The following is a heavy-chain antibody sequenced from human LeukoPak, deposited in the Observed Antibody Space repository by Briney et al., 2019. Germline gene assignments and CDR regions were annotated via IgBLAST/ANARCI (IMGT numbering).Heavy chain of an antibody. Sequence: GGSLRLSCAASGFTFSSYAMSWVRQAPGKGLEWVSSISGSGDSTYYADSVKGRFTISRDNSKNTLYLQMNSLRAEDTAVYYCAKDGDRYYDSSGYSDYWGQGTLVTVSS. CDR2: ISGSGDST. V-gene: IGHV3-23*01. CDR3: AKDGDRYYDSSGYSDY. CDR1: GFTFSSYA. J-gene: IGHJ4*02. D-gene: IGHD3-22*01.